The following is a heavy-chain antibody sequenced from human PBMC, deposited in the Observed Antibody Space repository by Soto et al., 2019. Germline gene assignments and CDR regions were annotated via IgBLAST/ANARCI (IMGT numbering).Heavy chain of an antibody. CDR1: GFTFTSSA. J-gene: IGHJ6*02. CDR3: ARDGGDVLMVYAMADGMDV. CDR2: IVVGSGNT. D-gene: IGHD2-8*01. Sequence: ASVKVSCKASGFTFTSSAVQWVRQARGQRLEWMGWIVVGSGNTKYAQKFQGRVTITADKSTSTAYMELSSLRSEDTAVYYCARDGGDVLMVYAMADGMDVWGQGTTVTAP. V-gene: IGHV1-58*01.